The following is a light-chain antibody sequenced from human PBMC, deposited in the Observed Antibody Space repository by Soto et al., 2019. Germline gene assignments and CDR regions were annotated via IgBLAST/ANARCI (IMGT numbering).Light chain of an antibody. CDR1: QSVSSY. CDR2: DAS. CDR3: QQRSNWPLT. V-gene: IGKV3-11*01. J-gene: IGKJ4*01. Sequence: EIVLTQSPATLSLSPGERATLSCRASQSVSSYLAWYQQKPGQAPRLLIYDASNRATVIPARFSGSGSVTDFTLTISSLEPEDCAVYYCQQRSNWPLTFGGGTKVEIK.